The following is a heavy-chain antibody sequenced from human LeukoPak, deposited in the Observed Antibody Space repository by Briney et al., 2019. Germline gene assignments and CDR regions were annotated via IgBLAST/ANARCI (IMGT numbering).Heavy chain of an antibody. Sequence: GGSLRLSCAASGFTVSSNYMNWVRQAPGKGLEWVSVLYSGGSTYYADSVKGRFTISRDNSKNTLYLQMNSLRAEDTAVYYCAREASHSDYCSSTSCPGSWFAPWGQGTLVTVSS. J-gene: IGHJ5*02. V-gene: IGHV3-53*01. D-gene: IGHD2-2*01. CDR2: LYSGGST. CDR3: AREASHSDYCSSTSCPGSWFAP. CDR1: GFTVSSNY.